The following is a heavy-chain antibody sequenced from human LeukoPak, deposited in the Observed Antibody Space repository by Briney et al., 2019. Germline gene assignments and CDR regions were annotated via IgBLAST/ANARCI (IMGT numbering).Heavy chain of an antibody. CDR2: ISWSSGSI. CDR3: AKGSGSHYYYYYYMDV. V-gene: IGHV3-9*01. D-gene: IGHD1-26*01. J-gene: IGHJ6*03. Sequence: QPGRSLRLSCAASGFTFYDYAMHWVRRAPGKGLEGVSGISWSSGSIGYADSVKVRFTISRDNAKNSLYLQMNSLRAEDTALYYYAKGSGSHYYYYYYMDVWGKGTTVTVSS. CDR1: GFTFYDYA.